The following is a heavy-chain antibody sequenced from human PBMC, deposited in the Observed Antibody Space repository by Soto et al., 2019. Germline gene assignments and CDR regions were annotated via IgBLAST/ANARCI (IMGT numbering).Heavy chain of an antibody. J-gene: IGHJ3*02. CDR3: ARSIVGDQGPNAFDI. Sequence: SETLSLTCTVSGGSISSGGYYWSWIRQHPGKGLEWIGYIYYSGSTYYNPSLKSRVTISVDTSKNQFSLKLSSVTAADTAVYYCARSIVGDQGPNAFDIWGQGTMVTVSS. CDR1: GGSISSGGYY. D-gene: IGHD1-26*01. V-gene: IGHV4-31*03. CDR2: IYYSGST.